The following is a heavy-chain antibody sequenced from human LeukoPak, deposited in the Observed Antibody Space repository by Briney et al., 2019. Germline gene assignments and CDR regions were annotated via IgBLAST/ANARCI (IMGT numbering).Heavy chain of an antibody. D-gene: IGHD1-26*01. CDR2: TYYRSKWYN. CDR3: ARGVGGSRPSYYFDY. V-gene: IGHV6-1*01. CDR1: GDSVSSNSAT. J-gene: IGHJ4*02. Sequence: SQTLSLTCAISGDSVSSNSATWNWIRQSPSKGLEWLGRTYYRSKWYNDYAVSVKSRITINPDTSKNQFFLQLNSVTPGDTAVYYCARGVGGSRPSYYFDYWGQGTLVTVSS.